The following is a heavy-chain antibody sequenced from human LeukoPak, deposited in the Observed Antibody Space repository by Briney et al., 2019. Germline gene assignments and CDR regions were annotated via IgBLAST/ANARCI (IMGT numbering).Heavy chain of an antibody. V-gene: IGHV3-33*01. CDR2: IWEDGSNI. CDR3: ARAGYNSGWYEY. CDR1: GFTFSTYG. J-gene: IGHJ4*02. D-gene: IGHD6-19*01. Sequence: GGSLRLSCAASGFTFSTYGMRWVRQAPGKGLECVAGIWEDGSNIYYADSVKGRFIISRDNSKNTLYLQMNSLRAEDTAVYYCARAGYNSGWYEYWGQGTLVTVSS.